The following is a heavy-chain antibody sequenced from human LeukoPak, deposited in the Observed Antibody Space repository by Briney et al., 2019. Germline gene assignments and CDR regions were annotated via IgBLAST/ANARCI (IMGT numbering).Heavy chain of an antibody. Sequence: SETLSLTCTVSGGSISSSSYYWGWIRQPPGKGLEWIGRIYYSGSTYYNPSLKSRVTISVDTSENQFSLKLSSVNAADTAVYYCARHFVGYCSSTSCSALYFDYWGQGTLVTVSS. J-gene: IGHJ4*02. CDR1: GGSISSSSYY. D-gene: IGHD2-2*01. CDR3: ARHFVGYCSSTSCSALYFDY. V-gene: IGHV4-39*01. CDR2: IYYSGST.